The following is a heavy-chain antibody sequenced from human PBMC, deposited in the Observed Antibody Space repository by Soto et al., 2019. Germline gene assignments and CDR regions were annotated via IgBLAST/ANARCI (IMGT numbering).Heavy chain of an antibody. V-gene: IGHV3-23*01. Sequence: GVSLRLSCSSSVVTFISDAISLLLQAPVNGLEWVSSISGSVGSTYYADSVKCRFTLSRDNSKNTLYLQMNSLRAEDKAVYYCAKVPVQKYSSYALDAWGQGTTLLVSS. CDR1: VVTFISDA. CDR3: AKVPVQKYSSYALDA. CDR2: ISGSVGST. J-gene: IGHJ6*02. D-gene: IGHD4-17*01.